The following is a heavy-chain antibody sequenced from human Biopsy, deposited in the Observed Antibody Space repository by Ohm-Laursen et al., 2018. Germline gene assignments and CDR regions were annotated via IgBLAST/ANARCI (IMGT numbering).Heavy chain of an antibody. J-gene: IGHJ4*02. Sequence: SVKVSCKSSGYTFAGYYLHWVRQAPGQGLEWMGGIIPMFGTANYAQMFQGRVTISADESTSTSYMELSSLTTEDTAIYYCARGPHSGSHSCFDYWGRGTLVTVSS. D-gene: IGHD1-26*01. CDR3: ARGPHSGSHSCFDY. CDR1: GYTFAGYY. V-gene: IGHV1-69*13. CDR2: IIPMFGTA.